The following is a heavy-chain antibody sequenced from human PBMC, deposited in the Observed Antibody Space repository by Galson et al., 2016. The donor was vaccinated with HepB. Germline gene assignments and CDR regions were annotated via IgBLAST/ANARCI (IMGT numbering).Heavy chain of an antibody. CDR2: XXYGXNXK. V-gene: IGHV3-30-3*01. D-gene: IGHD5-18*01. CDR3: VRESYGYGPFDD. J-gene: IGHJ4*02. CDR1: AFTFSTXX. Sequence: SLRLSCAASAFTFSTXXMHXXXQAXXXGLXXVAXXXYGXNXKFYADSGTGRFTISRDNSKNTLYLQMNSLTAEDKAVYYCVRESYGYGPFDDWGQGTLVTVSS.